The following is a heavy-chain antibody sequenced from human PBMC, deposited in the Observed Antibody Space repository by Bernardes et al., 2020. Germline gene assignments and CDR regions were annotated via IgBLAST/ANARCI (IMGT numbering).Heavy chain of an antibody. CDR3: ARVGLRYGDYLWWFDP. Sequence: SVKVSCKASGGTFSSYAISWVRQAPGQGLEWMGGIIPIFGTSNYAQKFQGRVTITADESTSTAYMELSSLRSEDTAVYYCARVGLRYGDYLWWFDPWGQGTLVTVSS. V-gene: IGHV1-69*13. D-gene: IGHD4-17*01. CDR2: IIPIFGTS. J-gene: IGHJ5*02. CDR1: GGTFSSYA.